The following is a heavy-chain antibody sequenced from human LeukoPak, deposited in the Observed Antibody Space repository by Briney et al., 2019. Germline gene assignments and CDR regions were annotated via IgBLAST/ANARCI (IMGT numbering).Heavy chain of an antibody. J-gene: IGHJ4*02. CDR1: GGTFSSYA. V-gene: IGHV1-69*13. CDR3: ARDPQVGATQVFDY. D-gene: IGHD1-26*01. CDR2: IIPIFGTA. Sequence: ASVKVSCKASGGTFSSYAISWVRQAPGQGLEWMGGIIPIFGTANYAQKFQGRVTLTADESTSTAYMELSSLRSEDTAVYYCARDPQVGATQVFDYWGQGTLVTVSS.